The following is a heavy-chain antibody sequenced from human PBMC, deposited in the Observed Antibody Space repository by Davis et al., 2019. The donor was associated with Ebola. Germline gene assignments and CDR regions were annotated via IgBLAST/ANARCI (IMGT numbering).Heavy chain of an antibody. CDR3: AKSGLSFGVVKYHYGMDV. V-gene: IGHV3-23*01. CDR1: VITSSSYA. D-gene: IGHD3-3*01. Sequence: AGSLRLSCTDSVITSSSYAMTWVCQAPGKGLEWVAATSGSGGSTYYADSVKGRFTISRDNSKKTLYLQMNSLRAEDTAVYYCAKSGLSFGVVKYHYGMDVWGKGTTVTVSS. J-gene: IGHJ6*04. CDR2: TSGSGGST.